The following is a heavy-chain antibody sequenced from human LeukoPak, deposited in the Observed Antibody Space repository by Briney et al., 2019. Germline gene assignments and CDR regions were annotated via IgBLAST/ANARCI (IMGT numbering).Heavy chain of an antibody. CDR2: INPNSGGT. D-gene: IGHD5-12*01. Sequence: ASVKVSCKASGYTFTGYYMHWVRQAPGQGLEWMGWINPNSGGTDYAQKFQGRVTMTRDTPISTAYMELSRLTSDDTAVYYCAGLSGYDPYYFDYWGQGTLVAVSS. V-gene: IGHV1-2*02. J-gene: IGHJ4*02. CDR3: AGLSGYDPYYFDY. CDR1: GYTFTGYY.